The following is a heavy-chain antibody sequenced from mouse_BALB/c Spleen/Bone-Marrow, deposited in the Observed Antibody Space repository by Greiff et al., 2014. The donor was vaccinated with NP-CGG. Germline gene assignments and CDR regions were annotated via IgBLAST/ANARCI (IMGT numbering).Heavy chain of an antibody. CDR2: IDPSDDYI. J-gene: IGHJ1*01. V-gene: IGHV1-69*02. D-gene: IGHD1-3*01. CDR1: GYTFTSYW. Sequence: VQLQQSGAELVKPGASVKLSCKASGYTFTSYWMNWVQQRPGQGLEWIGEIDPSDDYINYNQKVKGKGTLTVDKSSSTAYMQLSSLTSEDSAVYYCARSRGVYEYWYIDVWGAGTTVTVSS. CDR3: ARSRGVYEYWYIDV.